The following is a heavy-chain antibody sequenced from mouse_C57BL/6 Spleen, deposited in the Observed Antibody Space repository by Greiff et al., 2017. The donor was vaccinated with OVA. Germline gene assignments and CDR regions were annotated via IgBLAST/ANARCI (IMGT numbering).Heavy chain of an antibody. J-gene: IGHJ2*01. V-gene: IGHV5-4*01. CDR1: GFTFSSYA. CDR3: AREAREYYFDY. Sequence: EVKLVESGGGLVKPGGSLKLSCAASGFTFSSYAMSWVRQTPEKRLEWVATISDGGSYTYYPDNVKGRFTISRDNAKNNLYLQMSHLKSEDTAMYYCAREAREYYFDYWGQGTTLTVSS. CDR2: ISDGGSYT.